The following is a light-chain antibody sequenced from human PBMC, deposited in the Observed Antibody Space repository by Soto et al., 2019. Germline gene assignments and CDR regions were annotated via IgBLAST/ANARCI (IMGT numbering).Light chain of an antibody. V-gene: IGKV1-39*01. Sequence: DILMTQSPSSLSASVGDRVAITCRASQKISRFLNRYQQKPGKAPRLLIYVVSTLQSGVPSRFNGSGSGTDFTLTINLLQPEDFATYYCQQSYSMVTFGPGTRLEIK. CDR2: VVS. J-gene: IGKJ5*01. CDR3: QQSYSMVT. CDR1: QKISRF.